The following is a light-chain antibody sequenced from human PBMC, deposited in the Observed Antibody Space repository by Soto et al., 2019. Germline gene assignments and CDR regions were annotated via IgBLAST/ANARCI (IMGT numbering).Light chain of an antibody. Sequence: EIVLTQSPSTLSLSPGERATLSCRASQSFTSDYLAWYQQKAGQAPRLLIYGASSRATGIPDRFCGSGSGTDFSLTISRLEPDDFASYYCQQYNVSATFGRGTKVDVK. CDR1: QSFTSDY. V-gene: IGKV3-20*01. CDR2: GAS. J-gene: IGKJ4*01. CDR3: QQYNVSAT.